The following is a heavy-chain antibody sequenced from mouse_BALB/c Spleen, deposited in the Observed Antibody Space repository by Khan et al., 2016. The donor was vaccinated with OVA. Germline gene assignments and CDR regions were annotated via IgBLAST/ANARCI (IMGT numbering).Heavy chain of an antibody. J-gene: IGHJ2*01. CDR1: GYTFTTYW. V-gene: IGHV1-7*01. Sequence: QVQLQQSGAELAKPGASVKMSCKASGYTFTTYWMHWVKQRPGQGLEWIGYINPTSGYTDCNEKFKVRATLSADRSSSTAYMQLSSLTSEDSAVYYCTRDRIDYWGQGTTLTVSS. CDR2: INPTSGYT. CDR3: TRDRIDY.